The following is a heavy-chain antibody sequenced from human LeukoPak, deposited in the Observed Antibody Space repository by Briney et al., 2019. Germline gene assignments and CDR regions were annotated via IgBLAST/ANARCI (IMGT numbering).Heavy chain of an antibody. CDR3: ARGGVGRSVEQQLVRIGYYFDY. V-gene: IGHV1-46*01. D-gene: IGHD6-13*01. CDR1: GYTFTSYY. CDR2: INPSGGST. J-gene: IGHJ4*02. Sequence: ASVKVSCKASGYTFTSYYMHWVRQAPGEGLEWMGIINPSGGSTSYAQKFQGRVTMTRDMSTSTVYMELSSLRSEDTAVYYCARGGVGRSVEQQLVRIGYYFDYWGQGTLVTVPS.